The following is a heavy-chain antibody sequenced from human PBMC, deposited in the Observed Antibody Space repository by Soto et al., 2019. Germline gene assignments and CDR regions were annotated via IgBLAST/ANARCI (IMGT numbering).Heavy chain of an antibody. D-gene: IGHD6-13*01. CDR1: GGSFSGYF. J-gene: IGHJ4*02. V-gene: IGHV4-34*01. CDR2: INHSGST. Sequence: SETLSLTCAVYGGSFSGYFWSWIRQPPGKGLEWIGEINHSGSTNYNPSLKSRVTISVDTSKNQFSLKLNSVTAADTAVYYCARVYSNNWYSFGSWGQGTLVTVS. CDR3: ARVYSNNWYSFGS.